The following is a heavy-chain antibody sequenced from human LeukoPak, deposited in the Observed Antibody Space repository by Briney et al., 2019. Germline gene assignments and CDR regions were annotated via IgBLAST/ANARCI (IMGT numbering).Heavy chain of an antibody. Sequence: GSLRLSCAASGFPFSSYSMTWVRQAPGKGLEWVANIKPDGTTKFYVDSVKGRFTISRDNALNSLYLQMNSLRAEDTAIYYCARSIPYGTTWYGRSDYWGQGTLVTVSS. V-gene: IGHV3-7*03. CDR1: GFPFSSYS. D-gene: IGHD6-13*01. CDR2: IKPDGTTK. CDR3: ARSIPYGTTWYGRSDY. J-gene: IGHJ4*02.